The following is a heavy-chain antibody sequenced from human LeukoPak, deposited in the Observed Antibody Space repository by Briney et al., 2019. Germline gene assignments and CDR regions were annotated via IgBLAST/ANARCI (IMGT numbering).Heavy chain of an antibody. CDR3: GTLPEFGSGWYFDY. CDR2: ISYTGST. J-gene: IGHJ4*01. Sequence: PSETLSLTCTVSGDSISIYYWNWIRQPPGKGLEGIGYISYTGSTNYNPSVKSRVSISLETSTNQFSLKQSSGTAADTAVYYCGTLPEFGSGWYFDYWGQGTMVTVSS. V-gene: IGHV4-59*08. D-gene: IGHD6-19*01. CDR1: GDSISIYY.